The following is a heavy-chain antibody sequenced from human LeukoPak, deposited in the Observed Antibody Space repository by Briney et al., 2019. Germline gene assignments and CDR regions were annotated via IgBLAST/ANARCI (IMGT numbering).Heavy chain of an antibody. CDR1: GFTFNSYS. CDR3: ASQYTSSRIFDD. Sequence: PGGSLRLSCAASGFTFNSYSMNWVRRAPGKGLEWVSSISSSSTYIYYADSVKGRFTVSRGNAKNSLYLQMNSLRAEDTAVYFCASQYTSSRIFDDWGQGTLVTVSS. J-gene: IGHJ4*02. V-gene: IGHV3-21*01. D-gene: IGHD6-13*01. CDR2: ISSSSTYI.